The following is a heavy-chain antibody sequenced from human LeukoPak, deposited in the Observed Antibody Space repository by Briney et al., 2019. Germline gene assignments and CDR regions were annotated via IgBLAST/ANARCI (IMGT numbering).Heavy chain of an antibody. V-gene: IGHV4-4*07. D-gene: IGHD3-3*01. CDR3: ARVGKDYGYYGYDPFDY. CDR2: IYTSGST. CDR1: GGSISSYY. J-gene: IGHJ4*02. Sequence: TSSETLSLTCTVSGGSISSYYWSWIRQPAGKGLEWIGRIYTSGSTNYNPSLKSRVTMSVDTSKNQFSLKLSSVTAADTAVYYCARVGKDYGYYGYDPFDYWGQGTLVTVSS.